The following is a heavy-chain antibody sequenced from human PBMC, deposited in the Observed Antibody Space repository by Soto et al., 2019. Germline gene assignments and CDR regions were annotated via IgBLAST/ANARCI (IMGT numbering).Heavy chain of an antibody. CDR3: ARGLILWFGELSRRGGYYYYMDV. V-gene: IGHV4-34*01. CDR2: INDSGNI. Sequence: QVQLQQWGAGLLKPSETLSLTCAVYGGSFSGYQWSWIRQTPGKGLEWIGEINDSGNINYNPSLKSRVTMLLDTPKKQISRKLSSVTAADSAVYYCARGLILWFGELSRRGGYYYYMDVWGKGNTVTVSS. J-gene: IGHJ6*03. CDR1: GGSFSGYQ. D-gene: IGHD3-10*01.